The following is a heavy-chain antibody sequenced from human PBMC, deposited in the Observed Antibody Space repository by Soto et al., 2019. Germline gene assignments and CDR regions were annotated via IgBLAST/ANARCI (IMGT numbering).Heavy chain of an antibody. V-gene: IGHV3-53*01. CDR3: ARVFAGNYYDRRPTPDYGMDV. D-gene: IGHD3-22*01. J-gene: IGHJ6*02. CDR1: GFSFSSYS. CDR2: IYSGGST. Sequence: GGSLRLSCAASGFSFSSYSMNWVRQAPGKGLEWVSVIYSGGSTYYADSVKGRFTISRDNSKNTLYLQMNSLRAEDTAVYYCARVFAGNYYDRRPTPDYGMDVWGQGTTVTVSS.